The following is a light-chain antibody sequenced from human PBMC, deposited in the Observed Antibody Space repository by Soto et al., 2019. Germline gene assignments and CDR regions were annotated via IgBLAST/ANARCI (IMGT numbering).Light chain of an antibody. V-gene: IGKV1-39*01. J-gene: IGKJ4*01. CDR1: QSISSH. Sequence: DIQMTQSPSSLSASVGDRVTITCRASQSISSHLNWYQQKPGKAPNLLIYAASSLQSGVPSRFSGSGSGTDFTLTISSLQPEDFATYYCQQSYSTLPLTFGGGTKVEIK. CDR2: AAS. CDR3: QQSYSTLPLT.